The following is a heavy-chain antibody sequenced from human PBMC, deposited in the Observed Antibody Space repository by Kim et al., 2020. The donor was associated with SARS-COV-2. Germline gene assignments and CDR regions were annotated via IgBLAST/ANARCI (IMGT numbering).Heavy chain of an antibody. Sequence: QKFQGRVTITADESTSTAYMGLSSLRSEDTAVYYCARGPLFSGSPYYFDYWGQGTLVTVSS. V-gene: IGHV1-69*01. D-gene: IGHD3-10*02. CDR3: ARGPLFSGSPYYFDY. J-gene: IGHJ4*02.